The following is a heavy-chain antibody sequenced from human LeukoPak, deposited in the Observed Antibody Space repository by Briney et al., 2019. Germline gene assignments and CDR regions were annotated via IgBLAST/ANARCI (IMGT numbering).Heavy chain of an antibody. CDR3: ARARRDCSGGSCYTKPYDY. CDR1: GGSFSGYY. V-gene: IGHV4-34*01. CDR2: INHSGSA. J-gene: IGHJ4*02. D-gene: IGHD2-15*01. Sequence: KPSETLSLTCAVYGGSFSGYYWGWIRQPPGKGLEWIGEINHSGSANYNPSLKSRVTISVDTSKNQFSLKLSSVTAADTAVYYCARARRDCSGGSCYTKPYDYWGQGTLVTVSS.